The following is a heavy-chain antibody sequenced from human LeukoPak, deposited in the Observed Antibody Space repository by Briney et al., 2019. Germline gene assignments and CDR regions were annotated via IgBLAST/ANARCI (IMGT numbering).Heavy chain of an antibody. CDR3: AREIAAQGRMDV. V-gene: IGHV1-2*02. D-gene: IGHD6-13*01. CDR2: INPNSGGT. J-gene: IGHJ6*02. CDR1: GYTFTGYY. Sequence: ASVKVSCKASGYTFTGYYMHWVRQAPGQGLEWMGWINPNSGGTNYAQKFQGRVTMTRDTSISTAYMELSRLRSDDTAVYYCAREIAAQGRMDVWGQGTTVTVSS.